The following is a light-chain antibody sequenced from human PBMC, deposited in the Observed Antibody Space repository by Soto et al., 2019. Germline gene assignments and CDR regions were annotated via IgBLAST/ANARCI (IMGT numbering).Light chain of an antibody. CDR2: DAS. Sequence: DIQMTQSPSTLSASIGDRVTITCRASQSINTWLAWYQQKPGQAPNLLIYDASNLASGVPSRFSGSGSGTEFTLVISRLQPGDFATYYWQQYATYSDTFGQGTKLEIK. CDR1: QSINTW. CDR3: QQYATYSDT. J-gene: IGKJ2*01. V-gene: IGKV1-5*01.